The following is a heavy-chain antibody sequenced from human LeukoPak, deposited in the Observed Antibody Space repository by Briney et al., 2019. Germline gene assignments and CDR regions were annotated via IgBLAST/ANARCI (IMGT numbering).Heavy chain of an antibody. J-gene: IGHJ3*02. CDR2: ISSSGSTI. V-gene: IGHV3-48*03. CDR3: ARGTDYDILTGQDAFDI. Sequence: PGGSLRLSCAASGFTFSSYEMNWVRQAPGKGLEWVSYISSSGSTIYYADSVKGRFTISRDNAKNSLYLQMNSLRAEDTAVYYCARGTDYDILTGQDAFDIWGQGTMVTVSS. D-gene: IGHD3-9*01. CDR1: GFTFSSYE.